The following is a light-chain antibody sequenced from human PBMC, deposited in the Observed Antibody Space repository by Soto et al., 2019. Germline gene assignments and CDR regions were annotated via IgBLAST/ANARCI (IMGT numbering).Light chain of an antibody. CDR3: SSYSISNTYVI. CDR2: DVS. V-gene: IGLV2-14*03. Sequence: QSALTQPASVSGSPGQSITISCTGTSRDVGGYDYVSWYQQYPGKAPKVIIYDVSNRPSGVSTRFSGSKSGNTASLTISGLQAEDEADYYCSSYSISNTYVIFGGGTKLTVL. J-gene: IGLJ2*01. CDR1: SRDVGGYDY.